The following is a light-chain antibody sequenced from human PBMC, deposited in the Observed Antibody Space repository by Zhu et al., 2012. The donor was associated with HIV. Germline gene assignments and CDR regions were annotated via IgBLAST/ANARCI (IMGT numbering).Light chain of an antibody. CDR2: DAT. CDR3: QQRRNWPLT. V-gene: IGKV3-11*01. CDR1: QSASIF. Sequence: EIVLTQSPGTLSLSPGERATLSCRASQSASIFVAWYQQRPGQAPRLLIYDATKRATGIPARFSGSGSGTDFSLTISSLEPEDFALYYCQQRRNWPLTFGGGTRVETK. J-gene: IGKJ4*01.